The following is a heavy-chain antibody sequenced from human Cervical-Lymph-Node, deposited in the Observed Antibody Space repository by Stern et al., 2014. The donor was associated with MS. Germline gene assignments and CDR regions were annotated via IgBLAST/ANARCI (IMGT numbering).Heavy chain of an antibody. Sequence: QLKLVQSGAEVKKPGSSVKVSCKASGGTFSHYAITWVRQAPGQGLEWMGGIIPIFGTPDSALQVQFRVTFTADQSTITAYMKLSSLRSDDTAVYYCARFPPGGQLVLNYYSYGLDVWGQGTTVTVSS. V-gene: IGHV1-69*01. CDR2: IIPIFGTP. CDR1: GGTFSHYA. J-gene: IGHJ6*02. CDR3: ARFPPGGQLVLNYYSYGLDV. D-gene: IGHD6-13*01.